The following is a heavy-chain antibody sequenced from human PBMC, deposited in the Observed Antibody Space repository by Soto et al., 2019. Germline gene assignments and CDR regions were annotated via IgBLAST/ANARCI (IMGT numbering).Heavy chain of an antibody. V-gene: IGHV4-59*01. J-gene: IGHJ6*02. Sequence: QVQLQESGPGLVKHSETLSLTCTVSGGSINVFFWIWVRQPPGKGLESIGYIFYSWSTNYNPSLKSRVTISLDTSKTQFSLNLTSVTAADTAVYYCATQTGLYYYGMDVWGQGTTVAVSS. CDR1: GGSINVFF. CDR3: ATQTGLYYYGMDV. CDR2: IFYSWST.